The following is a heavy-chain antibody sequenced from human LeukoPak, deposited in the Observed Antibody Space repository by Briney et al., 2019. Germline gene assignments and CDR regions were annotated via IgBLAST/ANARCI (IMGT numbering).Heavy chain of an antibody. V-gene: IGHV3-23*01. CDR3: ARAMTDNYYYGMDV. Sequence: GGSLRLSCSASGFTFRDSAMTWVRQAPGKGLEWVSLVSSSGANTYYPDSVKGRFSVSRDNAKDTPYLQVNSLRAEDTAFYYCARAMTDNYYYGMDVWGQGTTVTVSS. CDR1: GFTFRDSA. CDR2: VSSSGANT. D-gene: IGHD2-21*02. J-gene: IGHJ6*02.